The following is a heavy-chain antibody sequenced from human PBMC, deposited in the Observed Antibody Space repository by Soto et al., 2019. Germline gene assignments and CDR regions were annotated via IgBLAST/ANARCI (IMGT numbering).Heavy chain of an antibody. D-gene: IGHD3-10*01. Sequence: GGSLRLSCAASGFTFSSYCMHWVRQAPGKGLEWVAVIWYDGSNKYYADSVKGRFAISRDNSKNTLYLQMNSLRAEDTAVYYCARDYGSSYFDYWGQGTLVPVYS. CDR1: GFTFSSYC. V-gene: IGHV3-33*01. CDR2: IWYDGSNK. CDR3: ARDYGSSYFDY. J-gene: IGHJ4*02.